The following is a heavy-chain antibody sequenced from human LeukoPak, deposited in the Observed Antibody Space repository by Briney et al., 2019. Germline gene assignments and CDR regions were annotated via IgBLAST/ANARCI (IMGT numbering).Heavy chain of an antibody. D-gene: IGHD6-6*01. V-gene: IGHV3-21*01. CDR3: ARVSSSGVYFFDY. Sequence: GGSLRLSCAASGFTFSRSSMSWVRQAPGKGLEWVSSIGTTSYIYYADSVKGRFTISRDNTKNSLYLQMNSLRAEDTAVYYCARVSSSGVYFFDYWGQGALITVSS. J-gene: IGHJ4*02. CDR1: GFTFSRSS. CDR2: IGTTSYI.